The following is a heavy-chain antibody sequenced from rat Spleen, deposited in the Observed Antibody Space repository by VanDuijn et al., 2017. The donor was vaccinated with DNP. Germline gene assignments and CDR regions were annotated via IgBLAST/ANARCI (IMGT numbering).Heavy chain of an antibody. CDR2: VSTSGSKT. Sequence: EVQLVESGGGLVQPGRSLKLSCAASDFTFNNFYMAWVRQVPEKGLEWVATVSTSGSKTYYQDSVNGRFTVSRDDAKSSLYLQLNSLKSEDTATYFCARHDNFDWFAYWGQGTLVTVSS. CDR1: DFTFNNFY. D-gene: IGHD1-10*01. CDR3: ARHDNFDWFAY. V-gene: IGHV5-25*01. J-gene: IGHJ3*01.